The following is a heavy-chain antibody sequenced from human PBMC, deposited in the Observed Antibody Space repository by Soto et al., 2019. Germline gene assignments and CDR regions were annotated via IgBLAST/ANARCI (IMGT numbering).Heavy chain of an antibody. CDR1: GFSFSTYN. J-gene: IGHJ4*02. CDR3: VRQQYDFLVDH. CDR2: IAASSTHI. V-gene: IGHV3-21*01. Sequence: PGGSLRLSCAASGFSFSTYNMNWVRQAPGKGLEWVSSIAASSTHIYYADSVKGRFTISRDNGKSSLYLQMDSLRAEDTALYYCVRQQYDFLVDHWGQGTLVTVSS. D-gene: IGHD3-16*01.